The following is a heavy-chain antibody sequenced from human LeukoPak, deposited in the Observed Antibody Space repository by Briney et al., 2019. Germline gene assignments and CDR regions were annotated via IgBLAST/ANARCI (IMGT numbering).Heavy chain of an antibody. CDR2: ISAYNGNT. Sequence: GASVKVSCKASGYTFTSYGISWVQQAPGQGLEWMGWISAYNGNTNYAQKLQGRVTMTTDTSTSTAYMELRSLRSDDTAVYYCARDKNRGGYDYPPLVWGQGTLVTVSS. J-gene: IGHJ4*02. V-gene: IGHV1-18*01. D-gene: IGHD5-12*01. CDR3: ARDKNRGGYDYPPLV. CDR1: GYTFTSYG.